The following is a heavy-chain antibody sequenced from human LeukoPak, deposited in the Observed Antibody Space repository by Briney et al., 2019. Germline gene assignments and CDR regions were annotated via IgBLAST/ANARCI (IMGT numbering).Heavy chain of an antibody. Sequence: NPSETLSLTCTVSGGSISSGSYYWSWIRQPAGKGLEWIGRIYTSGSTNYNPSLKSRVTISVDTSKNQFSLKLSSVTAADTAVYYCATNTLGGPYYMDVWGKGTTVTVSS. CDR3: ATNTLGGPYYMDV. D-gene: IGHD2-8*01. J-gene: IGHJ6*03. V-gene: IGHV4-61*02. CDR1: GGSISSGSYY. CDR2: IYTSGST.